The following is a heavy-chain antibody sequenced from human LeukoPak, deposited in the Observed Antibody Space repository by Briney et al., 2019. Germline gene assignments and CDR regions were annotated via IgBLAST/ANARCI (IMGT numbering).Heavy chain of an antibody. CDR3: ATNSGSYFLY. CDR2: FDPEDGET. Sequence: ASVKVSCKVSGYTLTELVIHWVRQAPGKGLEWMGGFDPEDGETIYAQKFQGRVTMTEDTSTDTAYMELSSLRSEDTAVYYCATNSGSYFLYWGQGTLVAVSS. CDR1: GYTLTELV. J-gene: IGHJ4*02. D-gene: IGHD1-26*01. V-gene: IGHV1-24*01.